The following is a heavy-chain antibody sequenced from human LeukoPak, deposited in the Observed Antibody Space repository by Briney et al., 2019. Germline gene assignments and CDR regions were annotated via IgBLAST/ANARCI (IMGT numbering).Heavy chain of an antibody. D-gene: IGHD3-22*01. Sequence: GESLKISCKGFGYRFTSYWISWVRQMPGKGREWLGRIDPSDSYIKYSPSFQGHVTISADESISTAYLQWSSLKASDTAMYYCARLIYYDSSGNYFDVDYWGQGTLVTVSS. CDR1: GYRFTSYW. J-gene: IGHJ4*02. CDR3: ARLIYYDSSGNYFDVDY. CDR2: IDPSDSYI. V-gene: IGHV5-10-1*01.